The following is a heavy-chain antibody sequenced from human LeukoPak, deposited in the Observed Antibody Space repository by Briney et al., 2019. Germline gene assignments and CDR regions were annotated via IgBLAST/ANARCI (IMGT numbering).Heavy chain of an antibody. D-gene: IGHD3-3*01. CDR1: GGSISSYY. CDR3: ARERILRFLDGWFDP. CDR2: IYTSGST. J-gene: IGHJ5*02. V-gene: IGHV4-4*07. Sequence: SETLSLTCTVSGGSISSYYWSWIRQPAGKGLEWIGRIYTSGSTNYNPSLKSRVTMSVDTSKNQFSLKLSSVTAADTAVYYCARERILRFLDGWFDPWGQGTLVTVSS.